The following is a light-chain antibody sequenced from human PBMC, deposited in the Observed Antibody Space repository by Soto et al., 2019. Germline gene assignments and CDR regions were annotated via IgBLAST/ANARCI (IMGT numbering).Light chain of an antibody. J-gene: IGKJ2*01. Sequence: DIPMTQSPSSLSASVGDRVTITCQASQDISNYLNWYQQKPGKAPKLLIYDASNLETGVPSRFSGSGSGTDFTFTISSLQPEDIATYYGQQYDNLPMYTFGQGTKLEIK. CDR3: QQYDNLPMYT. V-gene: IGKV1-33*01. CDR2: DAS. CDR1: QDISNY.